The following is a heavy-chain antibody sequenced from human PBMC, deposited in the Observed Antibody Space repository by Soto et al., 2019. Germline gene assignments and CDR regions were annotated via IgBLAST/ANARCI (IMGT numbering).Heavy chain of an antibody. J-gene: IGHJ4*02. V-gene: IGHV3-23*01. D-gene: IGHD2-15*01. CDR2: IGESGTPT. Sequence: GGSLRLSCAASGFTFSSYAMKWVRQAPGKGLEWVSLIGESGTPTYYADSVKGRFTISRDNSGNTLFLEMYSLRAEDTAIYYCAGRYCSDGTCFRPWGQGTLVTVSS. CDR3: AGRYCSDGTCFRP. CDR1: GFTFSSYA.